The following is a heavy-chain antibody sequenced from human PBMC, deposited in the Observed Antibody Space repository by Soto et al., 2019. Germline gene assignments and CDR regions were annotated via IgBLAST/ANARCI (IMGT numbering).Heavy chain of an antibody. Sequence: QVQLVESGGGVVQPGRSLRLSCAASGFTFSSYGMHWVRQAPGKGLEWVAVIWYDGSNKYYADSVKGRFTISRDNSKNTLYLQMNSLRAEDTAVYYWARASYLTYYDMLTGYSCFDYWGQGTLVTVSS. D-gene: IGHD3-9*01. CDR2: IWYDGSNK. J-gene: IGHJ4*02. CDR3: ARASYLTYYDMLTGYSCFDY. V-gene: IGHV3-33*01. CDR1: GFTFSSYG.